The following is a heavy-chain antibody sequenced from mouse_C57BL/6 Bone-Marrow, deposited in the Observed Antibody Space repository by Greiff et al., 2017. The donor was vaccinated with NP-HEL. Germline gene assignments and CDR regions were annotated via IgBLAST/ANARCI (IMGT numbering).Heavy chain of an antibody. V-gene: IGHV1-53*01. D-gene: IGHD1-1*01. J-gene: IGHJ2*01. Sequence: QVQLQQSGTELVKPGASVKLSCKASGYTFTSYWMHWVKQRPGQGLEWIGNINPSNGGTTYNEKFKSKATLPVDTSSSTAYMQLSSLTSEEGAVYYCARGCTTVHDYWGQGTTLTVSS. CDR2: INPSNGGT. CDR1: GYTFTSYW. CDR3: ARGCTTVHDY.